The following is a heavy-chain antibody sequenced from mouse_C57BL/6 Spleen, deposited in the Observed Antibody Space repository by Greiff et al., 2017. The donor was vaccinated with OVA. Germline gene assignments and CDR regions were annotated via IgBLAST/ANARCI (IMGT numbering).Heavy chain of an antibody. D-gene: IGHD1-1*02. CDR1: GYAFSSSW. CDR3: ARGGGKGIAY. V-gene: IGHV1-82*01. CDR2: IYPGDGDT. Sequence: QVQLQHSGPELVKPGASVKISCKASGYAFSSSWMNWVKQRPGKGLEWIGRIYPGDGDTNYNGKFKGKATLTADKSSSTAYMQLSSLTSEDSAVYFCARGGGKGIAYWGQGTLVTVSA. J-gene: IGHJ3*01.